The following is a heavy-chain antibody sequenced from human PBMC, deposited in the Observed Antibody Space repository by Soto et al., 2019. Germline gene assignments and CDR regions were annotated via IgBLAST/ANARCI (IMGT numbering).Heavy chain of an antibody. CDR3: ARHEQYYFHSYGMDV. CDR1: GYSFNTYW. CDR2: INPTDSDT. V-gene: IGHV5-51*01. Sequence: PGESLKISCKGSGYSFNTYWIAWVRQMPGKGLEWMGIINPTDSDTKYSPSFQGQVTISADQSISTAYLQWSSLKASDTAMYYCARHEQYYFHSYGMDVWGQGTTVTVSS. J-gene: IGHJ6*02.